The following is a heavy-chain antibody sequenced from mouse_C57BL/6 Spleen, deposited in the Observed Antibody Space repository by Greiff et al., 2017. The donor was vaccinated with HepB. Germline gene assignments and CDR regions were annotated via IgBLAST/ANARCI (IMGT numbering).Heavy chain of an antibody. CDR3: ARRLRRAMDY. D-gene: IGHD2-2*01. CDR2: INPYNGGT. V-gene: IGHV1-19*01. J-gene: IGHJ4*01. CDR1: GYTFTDYY. Sequence: VHVKQSGPVLVKPGASVKMSCKASGYTFTDYYMNWVKQSHGKSLEWIGVINPYNGGTSYNQKFKGKATLTVDKSSSTAYMELNSLTSEDSAVYYCARRLRRAMDYWGQGTSVTVSS.